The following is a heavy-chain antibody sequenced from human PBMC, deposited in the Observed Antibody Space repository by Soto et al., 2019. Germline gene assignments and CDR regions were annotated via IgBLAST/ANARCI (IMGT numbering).Heavy chain of an antibody. J-gene: IGHJ4*02. CDR2: ISSSSSYI. CDR1: GFTFSSYS. V-gene: IGHV3-21*01. D-gene: IGHD4-17*01. CDR3: AREDHDYGDYVCDY. Sequence: EVQLVEFGGGLVKPGGSLRLSCAASGFTFSSYSMNWVRQAPGKGLEWVSSISSSSSYIYYADSVKGRFTISRDNAKNSLYLQMNSLRAEDTAVYYCAREDHDYGDYVCDYWGQGTLVTVSS.